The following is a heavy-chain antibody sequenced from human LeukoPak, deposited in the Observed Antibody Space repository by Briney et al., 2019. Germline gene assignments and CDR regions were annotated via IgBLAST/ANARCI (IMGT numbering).Heavy chain of an antibody. V-gene: IGHV4-38-2*02. J-gene: IGHJ4*02. CDR3: ARVRQTRNSDY. D-gene: IGHD1-14*01. Sequence: SETLSLTCTVSGYSISSGYYWGWIRQPPGKGLEWIGSIYHSGSTYYNPSLKSRVTISVDTSKNQFSLKLSSVTAADTAVYYCARVRQTRNSDYWGQGTLVTVSS. CDR1: GYSISSGYY. CDR2: IYHSGST.